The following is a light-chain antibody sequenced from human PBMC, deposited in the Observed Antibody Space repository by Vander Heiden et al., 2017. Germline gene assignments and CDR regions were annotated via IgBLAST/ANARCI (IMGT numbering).Light chain of an antibody. J-gene: IGLJ1*01. Sequence: TISCTGNRSNIRAGFDLHWYQQPPGAAPKLLIYGATNRPSGVPDRFSGSKSGASASLAITGLQADDEADYYCQSYDDGLSTYVFGSGTKVTVL. CDR3: QSYDDGLSTYV. V-gene: IGLV1-40*03. CDR2: GAT. CDR1: RSNIRAGFD.